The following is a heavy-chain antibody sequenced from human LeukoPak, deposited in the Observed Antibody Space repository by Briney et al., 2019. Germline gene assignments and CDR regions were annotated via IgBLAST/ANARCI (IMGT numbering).Heavy chain of an antibody. J-gene: IGHJ4*02. CDR3: ARLEAVAGPYYFDY. Sequence: GESLQISCQGSGYSFTSYWVGWVRQMPGKGLEWMGIIYPGDSDTRYSPSFQGQVTISADKSISTAYLQWSSLKASDTAMYYCARLEAVAGPYYFDYWGQGTLVTVSS. CDR2: IYPGDSDT. CDR1: GYSFTSYW. D-gene: IGHD6-19*01. V-gene: IGHV5-51*01.